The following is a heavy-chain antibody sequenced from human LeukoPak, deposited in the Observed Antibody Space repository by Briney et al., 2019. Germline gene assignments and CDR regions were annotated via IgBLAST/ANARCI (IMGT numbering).Heavy chain of an antibody. V-gene: IGHV3-30*03. CDR2: ISYDGSNK. Sequence: GSLRLSCAASGFTFSSYGMHWVRQAPGKGLEWVAVISYDGSNKYYADSVKGRFTISRDNSKNTLYLQMNSLRAEDTAVYYCAREGSYYYYYMDVWGKGTTVTVSS. CDR3: AREGSYYYYYMDV. CDR1: GFTFSSYG. J-gene: IGHJ6*03. D-gene: IGHD1-26*01.